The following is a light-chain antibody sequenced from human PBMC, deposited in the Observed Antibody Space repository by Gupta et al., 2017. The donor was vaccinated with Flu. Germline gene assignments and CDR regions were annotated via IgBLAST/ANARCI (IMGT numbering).Light chain of an antibody. CDR2: GDT. CDR3: QSYDSSLSSMLLV. CDR1: RSNIGAGYD. J-gene: IGLJ2*01. Sequence: QSVLPQPPSVSGAPGPRITISCTGSRSNIGAGYDVHWYQQLPGTAPKRLILGDTNRPSGVPDRFSGSKSGTSASLAISGLQAEDEGDYDCQSYDSSLSSMLLVFGGGTKVTVL. V-gene: IGLV1-40*01.